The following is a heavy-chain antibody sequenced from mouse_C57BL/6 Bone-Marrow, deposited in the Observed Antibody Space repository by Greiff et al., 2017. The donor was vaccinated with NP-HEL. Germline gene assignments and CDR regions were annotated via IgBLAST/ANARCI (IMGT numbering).Heavy chain of an antibody. J-gene: IGHJ3*01. Sequence: QVQLQQPGAELVKPGASVKLSCKASGYTFTSYWMHWVKQRPGQGLEWIGMIHPTSSSTNYNEKFKSKATLTVVKSSSTAYMQLSSLTSEDSAVYYCASGGNSFAYWGQGTLVTVSA. CDR1: GYTFTSYW. D-gene: IGHD2-1*01. V-gene: IGHV1-64*01. CDR2: IHPTSSST. CDR3: ASGGNSFAY.